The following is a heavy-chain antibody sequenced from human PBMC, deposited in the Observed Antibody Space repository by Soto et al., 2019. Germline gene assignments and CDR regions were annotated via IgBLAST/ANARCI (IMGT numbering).Heavy chain of an antibody. V-gene: IGHV3-66*01. D-gene: IGHD2-15*01. CDR1: GFTVSSNY. Sequence: EVQLVESGGCLVQPGGSLRLSCAASGFTVSSNYMSWVRQAPGKGLEWVSVIYSGGSTYYADSVKGRFTISRDNSKNTLYLQPNSLRAENTAVYYCARGGGDCSGGSCYFWRYYFDYWGQGTLVTDSS. J-gene: IGHJ4*02. CDR3: ARGGGDCSGGSCYFWRYYFDY. CDR2: IYSGGST.